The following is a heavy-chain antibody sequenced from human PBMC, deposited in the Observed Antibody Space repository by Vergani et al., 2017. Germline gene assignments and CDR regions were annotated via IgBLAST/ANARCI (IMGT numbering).Heavy chain of an antibody. D-gene: IGHD3-3*01. V-gene: IGHV3-33*01. Sequence: QVQLVESGGGVVQPGRSLRLSCAASGFTFSSYGMHWVRQAPGKGLEWVAVIWYDGSNKYYADSVKGRFTISRDNSKNTLYLQMNSLRAEETAVYYCARIANDYDFWSGSMTGYYSGSGDVWGKGTTVTVSS. CDR1: GFTFSSYG. CDR2: IWYDGSNK. CDR3: ARIANDYDFWSGSMTGYYSGSGDV. J-gene: IGHJ6*04.